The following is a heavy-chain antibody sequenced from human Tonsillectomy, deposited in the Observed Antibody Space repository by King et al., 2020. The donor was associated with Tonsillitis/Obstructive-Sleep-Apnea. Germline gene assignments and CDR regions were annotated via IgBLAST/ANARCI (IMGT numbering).Heavy chain of an antibody. CDR3: ARDEWPQGFDP. D-gene: IGHD3-3*01. CDR1: GGSFSGFY. J-gene: IGHJ5*02. Sequence: VQLQQWGAGLLKPSETLSLTCAVYGGSFSGFYWSWIRQAPGKGLEWIGEINQSGSTNYNPSLKTRVTISVDTSKNQLSLKLSTVTAADTAVYYCARDEWPQGFDPWSQGTLVTVSS. V-gene: IGHV4-34*01. CDR2: INQSGST.